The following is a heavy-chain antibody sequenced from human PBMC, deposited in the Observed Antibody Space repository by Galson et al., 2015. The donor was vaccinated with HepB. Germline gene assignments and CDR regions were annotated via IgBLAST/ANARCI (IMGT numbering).Heavy chain of an antibody. D-gene: IGHD6-19*01. CDR2: ITYGGSDK. V-gene: IGHV3-30*18. CDR3: AKREARNSGPFDL. CDR1: GFTFSSSG. Sequence: SLRLSCAASGFTFSSSGMHWVRQAPGKGLEWVTYITYGGSDKNYARSVKGRFTISRDNSKSMLYLHMDSLRAEDTAVYHCAKREARNSGPFDLWGQGALVTVSS. J-gene: IGHJ4*02.